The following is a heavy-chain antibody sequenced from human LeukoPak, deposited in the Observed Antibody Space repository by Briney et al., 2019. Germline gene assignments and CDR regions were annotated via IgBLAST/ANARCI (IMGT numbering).Heavy chain of an antibody. CDR3: ARVWGYYYHYMDV. J-gene: IGHJ6*03. CDR1: GFTFSSYA. CDR2: INQDGNEK. V-gene: IGHV3-7*01. Sequence: PGGSLRLSCAASGFTFSSYAMSWVRQAPGKGLEWLADINQDGNEKHYVDSVKGRFTISRDSAENSIYLQLSSLRAEDTAVYYCARVWGYYYHYMDVWGKGTTVTVSS. D-gene: IGHD7-27*01.